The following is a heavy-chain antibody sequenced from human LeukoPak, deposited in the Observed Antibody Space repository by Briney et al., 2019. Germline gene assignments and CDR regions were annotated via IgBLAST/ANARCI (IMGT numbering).Heavy chain of an antibody. CDR3: ARVVFGGVIWAY. Sequence: ASVKVSCKASGYTFTDYYLHWVRQAPGQGLEWMGWINPNSGGTNYAQTFQGRVTMTRDTSINTAYMELSSLRSDDTAVYYCARVVFGGVIWAYWGQGTLVTISS. CDR2: INPNSGGT. D-gene: IGHD3-16*01. V-gene: IGHV1-2*02. J-gene: IGHJ4*02. CDR1: GYTFTDYY.